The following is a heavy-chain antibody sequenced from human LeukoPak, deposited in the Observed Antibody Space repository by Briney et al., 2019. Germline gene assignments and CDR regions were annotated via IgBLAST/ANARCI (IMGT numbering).Heavy chain of an antibody. D-gene: IGHD3-22*01. CDR3: ARIGINSGYSKAFDI. CDR2: IYTSGST. J-gene: IGHJ3*02. Sequence: SETLSLTCTVSGGSISSYYWSWLRQPAGKGLEWIGRIYTSGSTNYYPSLKSRVTMSVATSKTQCSLKLSSVTAADTAVYYCARIGINSGYSKAFDIWGQGTMVTVSS. CDR1: GGSISSYY. V-gene: IGHV4-4*07.